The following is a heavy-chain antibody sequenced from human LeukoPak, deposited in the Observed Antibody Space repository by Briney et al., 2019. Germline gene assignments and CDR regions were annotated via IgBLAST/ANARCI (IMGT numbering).Heavy chain of an antibody. D-gene: IGHD6-13*01. CDR3: APTKYSSSWSNFDY. J-gene: IGHJ4*02. V-gene: IGHV1-18*01. CDR1: GYTFINYG. Sequence: GASVKVSCKASGYTFINYGITWVRQAPGQGLEWMGWISASNGDTHYSEKFQDRITVTTDTSASTAYMELSSLRSEDTAVYYCAPTKYSSSWSNFDYWGQGTLVTVSS. CDR2: ISASNGDT.